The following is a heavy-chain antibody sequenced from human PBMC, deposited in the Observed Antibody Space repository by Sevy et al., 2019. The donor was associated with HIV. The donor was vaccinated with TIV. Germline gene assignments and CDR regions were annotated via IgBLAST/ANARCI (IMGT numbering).Heavy chain of an antibody. V-gene: IGHV3-30*04. CDR2: VSYEGTEA. J-gene: IGHJ4*01. D-gene: IGHD6-13*01. Sequence: GGSLRLSCAASGFAFRSYAMHWHRQAPGKGPEWVAVVSYEGTEAFYAASVEGRFTISRDNSKNMLSLQINRLRPEDTAVYYCARDGGYSIKWYPLYWGHGTQVTISS. CDR3: ARDGGYSIKWYPLY. CDR1: GFAFRSYA.